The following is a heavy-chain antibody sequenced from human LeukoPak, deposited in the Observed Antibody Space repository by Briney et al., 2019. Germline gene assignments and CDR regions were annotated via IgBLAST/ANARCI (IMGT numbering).Heavy chain of an antibody. Sequence: GASVKVSCKASGYTFTSYGISWVRQAPGQGLEWMGWINPNSGGTNYAQKFQGRVTMTRDTSISTAYMELSRLRSDDTAVYYCARALLYQLVYDYWGQGTLVTVSS. CDR2: INPNSGGT. CDR1: GYTFTSYG. J-gene: IGHJ4*02. D-gene: IGHD2-2*01. V-gene: IGHV1-2*02. CDR3: ARALLYQLVYDY.